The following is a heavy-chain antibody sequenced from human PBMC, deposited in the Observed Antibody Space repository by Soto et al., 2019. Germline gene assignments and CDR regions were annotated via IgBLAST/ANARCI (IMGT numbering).Heavy chain of an antibody. D-gene: IGHD2-15*01. CDR3: ARVVMMCSGGGCRGYFQH. CDR2: IIPILGIA. V-gene: IGHV1-69*02. CDR1: GGTFSSYT. J-gene: IGHJ1*01. Sequence: GASVKVSCKASGGTFSSYTISWVRQAPGQGLEWMGRIIPILGIANYAQKFQGRVTITADKSTSTAYMELSSLRSEDTAVYYCARVVMMCSGGGCRGYFQHWGQGTLVTVSS.